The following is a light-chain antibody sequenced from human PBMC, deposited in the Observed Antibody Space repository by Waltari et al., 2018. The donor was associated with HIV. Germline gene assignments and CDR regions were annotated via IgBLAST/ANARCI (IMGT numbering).Light chain of an antibody. V-gene: IGKV3-15*01. CDR2: GAS. Sequence: ELVLTQSPATLSVSPGDRVTLSCRASESVSSNLAWYQQKPGQAPRVVFYGASSRATGIPDRFSGSGSGTEFTLTISSLQSEDFAVYYCQEYNNWPWTFGQGTKVEIK. J-gene: IGKJ1*01. CDR3: QEYNNWPWT. CDR1: ESVSSN.